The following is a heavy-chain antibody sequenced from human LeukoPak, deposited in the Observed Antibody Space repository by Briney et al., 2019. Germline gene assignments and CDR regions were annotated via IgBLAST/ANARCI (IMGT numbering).Heavy chain of an antibody. V-gene: IGHV1-2*02. CDR2: INPNSGGT. D-gene: IGHD3-3*01. Sequence: ASVKVSCKASGYTFTGYYMHWVRQAPGQGLEWMGWINPNSGGTNYAQKFQGRVTMTRDTSISTAYMELSRLRSDDTAVYYCARGDDFWSGPFDYWGQGTLVTVSS. J-gene: IGHJ4*02. CDR1: GYTFTGYY. CDR3: ARGDDFWSGPFDY.